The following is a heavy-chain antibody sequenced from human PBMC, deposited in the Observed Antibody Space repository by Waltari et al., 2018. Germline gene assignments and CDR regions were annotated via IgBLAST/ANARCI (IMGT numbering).Heavy chain of an antibody. V-gene: IGHV4-34*01. CDR3: ARALGYCTGGVCYRADAFDI. J-gene: IGHJ3*02. CDR1: GGSFSGYY. D-gene: IGHD2-8*02. Sequence: QVQLQQWGAGLLKPSETLSLTCAVYGGSFSGYYWGWTRQTPGKGLEWIGEINHSGSTNYNPSLKSRVTISVDTSKNQFSLKLSSVTAADTAVYYCARALGYCTGGVCYRADAFDIWGQGTMVTVSS. CDR2: INHSGST.